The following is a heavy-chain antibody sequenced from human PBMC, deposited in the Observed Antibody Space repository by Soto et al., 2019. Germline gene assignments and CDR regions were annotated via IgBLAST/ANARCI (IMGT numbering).Heavy chain of an antibody. CDR3: AKQGCSGGSCYSRSV. V-gene: IGHV3-30*18. D-gene: IGHD2-15*01. CDR1: GFTFSSYG. CDR2: ISYDGSNK. Sequence: GGSLRLSCAASGFTFSSYGMHWVRQAPGKGLEWVAVISYDGSNKYYADSVKGRFTISRDNSKNTLYLQMNSLRAEDTAVYYCAKQGCSGGSCYSRSVWGQGTTVTVSS. J-gene: IGHJ6*02.